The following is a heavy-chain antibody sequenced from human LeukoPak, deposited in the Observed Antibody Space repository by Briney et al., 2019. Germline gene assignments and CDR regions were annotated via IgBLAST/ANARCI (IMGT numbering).Heavy chain of an antibody. Sequence: GGSLRLSCVASGLSFSGQWLNWVRQAPGQGLEWVAHVKHDGGEKYYVDSVKGRFTISRDDGQNSLSLHMNSVRAEDTAVYYCGYTNNFYHWGQGALVVVSA. CDR1: GLSFSGQW. J-gene: IGHJ4*02. D-gene: IGHD3-16*02. V-gene: IGHV3-7*01. CDR3: GYTNNFYH. CDR2: VKHDGGEK.